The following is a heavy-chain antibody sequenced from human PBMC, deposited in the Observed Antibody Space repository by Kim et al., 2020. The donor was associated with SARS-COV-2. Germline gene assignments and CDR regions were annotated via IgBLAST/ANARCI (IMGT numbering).Heavy chain of an antibody. V-gene: IGHV4-31*02. CDR3: ARDRRDLDDAFDI. Sequence: YNPSLKSRVTISVDTSKNQFSLKLSSVTAADTAVYYCARDRRDLDDAFDIWGQGTMVTVSS. D-gene: IGHD2-21*02. J-gene: IGHJ3*02.